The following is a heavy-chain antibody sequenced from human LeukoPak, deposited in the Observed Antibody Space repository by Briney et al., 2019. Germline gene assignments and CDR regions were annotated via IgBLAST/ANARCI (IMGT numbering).Heavy chain of an antibody. D-gene: IGHD3-22*01. CDR3: AGPYGSSGYSY. Sequence: PSETLSLTCTVSGGSISSYYWSWIRQPPGKGLEWIGYIYYSGSTNYNPSLKSRVTMSVDTSKNQFSLKLSSVTAADTAVYYCAGPYGSSGYSYWGQGTLVTVSS. V-gene: IGHV4-59*01. J-gene: IGHJ4*02. CDR1: GGSISSYY. CDR2: IYYSGST.